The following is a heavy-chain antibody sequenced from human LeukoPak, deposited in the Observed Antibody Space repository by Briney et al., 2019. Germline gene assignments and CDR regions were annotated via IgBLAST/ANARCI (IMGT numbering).Heavy chain of an antibody. V-gene: IGHV4-31*03. CDR2: IYYSGST. Sequence: TLSLTCTVSGGSISSGGYYWSWIRQHPGKGLEWIGYIYYSGSTYYNPSLKSRVTISVDTSKNQFSLKLSSVTAADTAVYYCARGGRIVVVITNWGQGTLVTVSS. CDR1: GGSISSGGYY. D-gene: IGHD3-22*01. CDR3: ARGGRIVVVITN. J-gene: IGHJ4*02.